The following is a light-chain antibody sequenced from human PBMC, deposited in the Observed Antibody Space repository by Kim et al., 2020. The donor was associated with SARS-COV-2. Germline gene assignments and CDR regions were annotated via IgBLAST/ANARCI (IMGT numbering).Light chain of an antibody. Sequence: EILLTQSPGTLSLSPGERATLSCRASQSFSSSYLAWYQQKPGQPPRLLIYGASSRATGIPDRFSGSGSGTDFTLTITRLEPEDFAVYYGQKYSSSPALTCGAGTKVDIK. CDR3: QKYSSSPALT. CDR1: QSFSSSY. CDR2: GAS. J-gene: IGKJ4*01. V-gene: IGKV3-20*01.